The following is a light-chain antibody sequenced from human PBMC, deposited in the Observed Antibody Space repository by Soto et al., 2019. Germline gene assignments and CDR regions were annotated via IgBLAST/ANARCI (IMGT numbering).Light chain of an antibody. CDR1: QSVSRY. J-gene: IGKJ1*01. CDR2: DAS. V-gene: IGKV3-11*01. CDR3: QQRSNWPWT. Sequence: DIVLTQSPATLSLSPGERVTLSCRASQSVSRYLAWYQQKPGKAPRLLIYDASNRATGIPARFSGSGSVTDFTLNISSLEPEDFAVYYCQQRSNWPWTFGQGDKVEIK.